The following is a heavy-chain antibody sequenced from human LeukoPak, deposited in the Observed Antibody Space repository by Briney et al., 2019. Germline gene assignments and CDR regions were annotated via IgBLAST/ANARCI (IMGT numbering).Heavy chain of an antibody. D-gene: IGHD7-27*01. Sequence: SETLSLTCTVSGNSISSGYYWGWIRQPPGKGLEWIGSIYHSGRTYYNPSLKSRVTISVDTSKNQFSLKLSSVTAADTAVYYCARGFRGDNFDYWGQGTLVTVSS. V-gene: IGHV4-38-2*02. J-gene: IGHJ4*02. CDR2: IYHSGRT. CDR3: ARGFRGDNFDY. CDR1: GNSISSGYY.